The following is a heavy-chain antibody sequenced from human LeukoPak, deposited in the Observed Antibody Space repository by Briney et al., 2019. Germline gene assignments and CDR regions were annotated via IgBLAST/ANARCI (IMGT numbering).Heavy chain of an antibody. Sequence: GGSLRLSCAASGFTFSSYYMHWVRQATGKGLEWVSAIGTAGDTYYPGSVKGRFTISRENAKNSLYLQMNSLRAGDTAVYYCARVGSRDAFDIWGQGTMVTVSS. CDR2: IGTAGDT. V-gene: IGHV3-13*01. D-gene: IGHD6-13*01. CDR3: ARVGSRDAFDI. CDR1: GFTFSSYY. J-gene: IGHJ3*02.